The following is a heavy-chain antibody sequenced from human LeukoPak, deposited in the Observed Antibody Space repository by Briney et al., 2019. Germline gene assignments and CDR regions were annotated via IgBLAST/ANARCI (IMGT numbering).Heavy chain of an antibody. V-gene: IGHV3-23*01. Sequence: QAGGSLRLSCAVSGITLSNYGMSWVRQAPGKGLEWVAGISGSGGSTYYAHSVKGGFTISRDNPKNTLYLQMTSVRAEDTAVYFCAKRGVVIRVILVGFHKEAYYFDSWGQGALVTVSS. J-gene: IGHJ4*02. CDR2: ISGSGGST. CDR1: GITLSNYG. CDR3: AKRGVVIRVILVGFHKEAYYFDS. D-gene: IGHD3-10*01.